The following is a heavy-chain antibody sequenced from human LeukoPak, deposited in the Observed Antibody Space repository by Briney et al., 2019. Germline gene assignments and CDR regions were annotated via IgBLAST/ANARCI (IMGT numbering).Heavy chain of an antibody. J-gene: IGHJ4*02. V-gene: IGHV3-7*03. CDR3: ATYDSWSGYNIAY. CDR2: INRDGSEK. CDR1: GFTLSSRW. D-gene: IGHD3-3*01. Sequence: PGGSLRLPCVVSGFTLSSRWMMWVRQAPGKGLEWMTNINRDGSEKNYVDSVKGRFTITRDNAENSLYLQMNSLKVEDTAIYYCATYDSWSGYNIAYWGQGTLVTVSS.